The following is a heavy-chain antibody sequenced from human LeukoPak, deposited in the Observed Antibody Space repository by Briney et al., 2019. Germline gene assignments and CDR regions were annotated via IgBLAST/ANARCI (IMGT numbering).Heavy chain of an antibody. CDR3: ARGADYYDSSGHYYLSDWFDP. Sequence: ASVKVSCKESGYTFTSYYMHWVRQAPGQGLEWMGIINPSGGSTSYAQKFQGRVTMTRDTSTSTVYMELSSLRSEDTAVYYCARGADYYDSSGHYYLSDWFDPWGQGTLVTVSS. J-gene: IGHJ5*02. V-gene: IGHV1-46*01. CDR2: INPSGGST. CDR1: GYTFTSYY. D-gene: IGHD3-22*01.